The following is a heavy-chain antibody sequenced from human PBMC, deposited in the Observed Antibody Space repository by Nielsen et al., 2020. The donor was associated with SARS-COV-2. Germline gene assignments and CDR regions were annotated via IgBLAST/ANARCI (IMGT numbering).Heavy chain of an antibody. V-gene: IGHV3-7*05. CDR3: AREGGRIQLWLPLDY. D-gene: IGHD5-18*01. J-gene: IGHJ4*02. CDR1: GFTFSSYW. CDR2: IKQDGSEK. Sequence: GGSLRLSCAASGFTFSSYWMSWVHQAPGKGLEWVANIKQDGSEKYYVDSVKGRFTISRDNAKNSLYLQMNSLRAEDTAVYYCAREGGRIQLWLPLDYWGQGTLVTVSS.